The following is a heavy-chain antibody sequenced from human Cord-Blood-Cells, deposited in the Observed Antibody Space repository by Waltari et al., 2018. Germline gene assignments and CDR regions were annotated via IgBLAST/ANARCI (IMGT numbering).Heavy chain of an antibody. CDR1: GYSISSGYY. Sequence: QVQLQESGPGLVKPSETLSLTCAVSGYSISSGYYWGWIRQPPGKGLAWIGSIYHSGSNDYNPSHKMRVTISVDTSKNQVSLKLSSVTAADTAVYYCARLPSINWNNYYFDYWGQGTLVTVSS. CDR2: IYHSGSN. CDR3: ARLPSINWNNYYFDY. V-gene: IGHV4-38-2*01. D-gene: IGHD1-1*01. J-gene: IGHJ4*02.